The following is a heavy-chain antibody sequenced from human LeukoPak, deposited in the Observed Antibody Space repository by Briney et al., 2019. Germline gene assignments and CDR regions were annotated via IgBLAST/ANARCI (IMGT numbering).Heavy chain of an antibody. CDR3: ARDPAMQTWLSAYYFDY. J-gene: IGHJ4*02. V-gene: IGHV3-48*01. D-gene: IGHD3-22*01. CDR1: GFSFSRYS. CDR2: ISSDDTTI. Sequence: GGSLRLSCTASGFSFSRYSMNWVRQAPGKGLEWISYISSDDTTIYYADSVKGRFTISRDNARNSLYLQMNSLRAEDTAVYYCARDPAMQTWLSAYYFDYWGQGTLVTVSS.